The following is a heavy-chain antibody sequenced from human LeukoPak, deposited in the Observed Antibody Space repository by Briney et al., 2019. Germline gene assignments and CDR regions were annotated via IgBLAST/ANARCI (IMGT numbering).Heavy chain of an antibody. D-gene: IGHD1-20*01. CDR2: INHSGST. J-gene: IGHJ5*02. V-gene: IGHV4-34*01. Sequence: SETLSLTCAVYGGSFSGFYWSWLRQPPGQGLEWIGEINHSGSTYYNPSLKSRITMSVDTSENQFSLRLSSVTAADTAIYYCARGGIIGTTNNWFDPWGQATLVTVSS. CDR1: GGSFSGFY. CDR3: ARGGIIGTTNNWFDP.